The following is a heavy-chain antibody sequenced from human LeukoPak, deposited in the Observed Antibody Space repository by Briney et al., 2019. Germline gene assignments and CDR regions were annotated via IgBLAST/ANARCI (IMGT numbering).Heavy chain of an antibody. CDR1: GGSISSYY. J-gene: IGHJ5*02. Sequence: SETLSLTCTVSGGSISSYYWSWIRQPAGKGLEWIGRIYTSGSTNYNPSLKSRVTMSVDTSKNQFSLKLSSVTAADTAVYYCARDGYDFWTALNWFDPWGQGTLVTVSS. CDR3: ARDGYDFWTALNWFDP. CDR2: IYTSGST. V-gene: IGHV4-4*07. D-gene: IGHD3-3*01.